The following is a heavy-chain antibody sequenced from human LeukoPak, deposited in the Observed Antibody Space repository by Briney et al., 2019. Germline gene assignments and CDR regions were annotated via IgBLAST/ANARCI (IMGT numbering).Heavy chain of an antibody. Sequence: GASVKVSCKASGYTFTSYGISWVRQAPGQGLEWMGWISAYNGNTNYAQKLQGRVTMTRDTSISTAYMELSRLRSDDTAVYYCARVHPGTSIAARPFDYWGQGTLVTVSS. CDR3: ARVHPGTSIAARPFDY. J-gene: IGHJ4*02. CDR2: ISAYNGNT. V-gene: IGHV1-18*01. D-gene: IGHD6-6*01. CDR1: GYTFTSYG.